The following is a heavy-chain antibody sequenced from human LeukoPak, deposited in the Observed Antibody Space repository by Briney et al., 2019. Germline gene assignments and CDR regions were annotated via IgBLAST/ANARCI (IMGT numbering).Heavy chain of an antibody. D-gene: IGHD3-22*01. J-gene: IGHJ3*02. CDR1: GGSFSGYY. CDR3: ARVVGYYDSSGHRAFDI. V-gene: IGHV4-34*01. CDR2: INRSGST. Sequence: SETLSLTCAVYGGSFSGYYWSWIRQPPGKGLEWIGEINRSGSTNYNPSLKSRVTISVDTSKNQFSLKLSSVTAADTAVYYCARVVGYYDSSGHRAFDIWGQGTMATVSS.